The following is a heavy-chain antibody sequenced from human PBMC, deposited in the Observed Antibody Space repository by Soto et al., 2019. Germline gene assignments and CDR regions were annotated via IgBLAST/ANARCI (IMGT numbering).Heavy chain of an antibody. V-gene: IGHV4-59*01. CDR3: ASFGAVVTASYYFDY. J-gene: IGHJ4*02. Sequence: QVQLQESGPGLVKPSETLSLTCTVSGGSISSYYWSWIRQPPGKGLEWIGYIYYSGSTNYNPSLKSRVTISVDTSTNQFSLKLSSVTAADTAVYYCASFGAVVTASYYFDYWGQGTLVTVSS. D-gene: IGHD2-21*02. CDR1: GGSISSYY. CDR2: IYYSGST.